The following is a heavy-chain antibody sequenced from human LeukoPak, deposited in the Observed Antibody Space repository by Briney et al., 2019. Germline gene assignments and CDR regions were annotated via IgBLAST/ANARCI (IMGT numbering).Heavy chain of an antibody. V-gene: IGHV4-4*07. Sequence: SETLSLTCTVSGGSISSYYWSWIRQPAGKGLEWIGRIYTSGSTNYNPSLKSRATMSVDTSKNQFSLKLSSVTAADTAVYYCARGGSKGTYYYDSSGYYYDWFDPWGQGTLVTVSS. CDR3: ARGGSKGTYYYDSSGYYYDWFDP. CDR1: GGSISSYY. J-gene: IGHJ5*02. CDR2: IYTSGST. D-gene: IGHD3-22*01.